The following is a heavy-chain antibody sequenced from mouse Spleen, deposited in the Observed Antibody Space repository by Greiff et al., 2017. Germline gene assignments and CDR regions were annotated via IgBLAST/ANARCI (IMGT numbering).Heavy chain of an antibody. V-gene: IGHV1-69*01. CDR3: ARYQLWGAMDY. J-gene: IGHJ4*01. Sequence: QVQLQQPGAELVMPGASVKLSCKASGYTFTSYWMHWVKQRPGQGLEWIGEIDPSDSYTNYNQKFKGKATLTVDKSSSTAYMQLSSLTSEDSAVYYCARYQLWGAMDYWGQGTSVTVSS. CDR2: IDPSDSYT. CDR1: GYTFTSYW. D-gene: IGHD1-1*02.